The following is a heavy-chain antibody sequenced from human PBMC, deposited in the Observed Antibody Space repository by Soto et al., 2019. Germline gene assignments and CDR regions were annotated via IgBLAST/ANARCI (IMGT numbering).Heavy chain of an antibody. CDR3: ARDKITGLFDY. D-gene: IGHD2-8*02. J-gene: IGHJ4*02. Sequence: SETLSLTCAVHGGSFSGYDWTWIRQPPGTGLEWIGEINHSGSTNYNPSLKSRVTISVDTSKNQFSLKLTSVTAADTAVYYCARDKITGLFDYWGQGTLVTVS. CDR1: GGSFSGYD. CDR2: INHSGST. V-gene: IGHV4-34*01.